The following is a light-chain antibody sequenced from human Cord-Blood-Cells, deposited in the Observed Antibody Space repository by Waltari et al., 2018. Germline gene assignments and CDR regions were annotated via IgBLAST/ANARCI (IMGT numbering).Light chain of an antibody. CDR1: QGISSY. Sequence: AIRMTQSPSPFSASTGDRVTITCRASQGISSYLAWYQQKPGKAPELLIYAASTLQSGVPSRFSGSGSGTDFTLTISCLQSEDFATYYCQQYYSYPYTFGQGTKLEIK. CDR2: AAS. V-gene: IGKV1-8*01. CDR3: QQYYSYPYT. J-gene: IGKJ2*01.